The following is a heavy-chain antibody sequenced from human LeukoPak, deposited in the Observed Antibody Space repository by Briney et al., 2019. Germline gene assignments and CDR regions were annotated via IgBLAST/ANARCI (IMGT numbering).Heavy chain of an antibody. J-gene: IGHJ4*02. CDR1: GGPIRRSSDY. Sequence: SETLSLTCTVSGGPIRRSSDYWGWIRQPPGKGLEWLGSFIYIGTTYYNPSLKRRVTISVDTSKNQCSLKLSSVTAAGTAVYYCARLTGHTYWGQGTLVTVSS. CDR2: FIYIGTT. V-gene: IGHV4-39*01. D-gene: IGHD3-9*01. CDR3: ARLTGHTY.